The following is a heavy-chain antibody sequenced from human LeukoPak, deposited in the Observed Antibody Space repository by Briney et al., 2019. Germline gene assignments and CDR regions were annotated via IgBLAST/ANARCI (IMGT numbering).Heavy chain of an antibody. CDR2: ISSSSSTI. CDR3: TYGSYGY. CDR1: GFTFNTYT. J-gene: IGHJ4*02. Sequence: GGSLRLSCAASGFTFNTYTMNWVRQAPGKGLEWVSYISSSSSTIYYADSVRGRFTISRDNAKNSLFLQMNSLRAEDTAVYYCTYGSYGYWGQGTLVTISS. V-gene: IGHV3-48*04. D-gene: IGHD1-26*01.